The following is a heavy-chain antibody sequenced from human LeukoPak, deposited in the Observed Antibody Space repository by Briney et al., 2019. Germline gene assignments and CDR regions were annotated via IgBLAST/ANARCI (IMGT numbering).Heavy chain of an antibody. CDR2: ISYDGSNK. Sequence: GGSLRLSCAASGFTFSSYAMHWVRQAPGKGLEWVAVISYDGSNKYYADSVKGRFTISRDNSKNTLYLQMNSLRAEDTAVYYCARRWGTYWGQGTLVTVSS. V-gene: IGHV3-30*04. J-gene: IGHJ4*02. CDR1: GFTFSSYA. CDR3: ARRWGTY. D-gene: IGHD7-27*01.